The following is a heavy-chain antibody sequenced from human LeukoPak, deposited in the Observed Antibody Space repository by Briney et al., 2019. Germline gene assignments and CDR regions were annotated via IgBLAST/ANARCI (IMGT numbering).Heavy chain of an antibody. Sequence: ASVKVSCKASGYTFTSYGISWARQAPGQGLEWMGWISAYNGNTNYAQKLQGRVTMTTDTSTSTAYMELRSLRSDDTAVYYCARDLDGVSYYDSSGYPDYWGQGTLVTVSS. D-gene: IGHD3-22*01. J-gene: IGHJ4*02. CDR3: ARDLDGVSYYDSSGYPDY. CDR2: ISAYNGNT. V-gene: IGHV1-18*01. CDR1: GYTFTSYG.